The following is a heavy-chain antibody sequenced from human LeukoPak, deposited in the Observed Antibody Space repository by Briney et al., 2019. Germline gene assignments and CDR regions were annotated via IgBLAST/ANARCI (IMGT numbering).Heavy chain of an antibody. CDR3: ARESYCSGGSCYSGRAFDI. CDR1: GFTFSSYG. Sequence: PGGSLRLSCAASGFTFSSYGMSWVRQAPGKGLEWVSVIYSGGSTYYADSVKGRFTISRDNSKNTLYLQMNSLRAEDTAVYYCARESYCSGGSCYSGRAFDIWGQGTMVTVSS. D-gene: IGHD2-15*01. J-gene: IGHJ3*02. V-gene: IGHV3-66*01. CDR2: IYSGGST.